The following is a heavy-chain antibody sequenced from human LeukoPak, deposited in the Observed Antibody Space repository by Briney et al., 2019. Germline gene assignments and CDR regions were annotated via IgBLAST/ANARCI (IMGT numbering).Heavy chain of an antibody. J-gene: IGHJ4*02. CDR3: ARTFAAAHIDY. CDR1: GFTFSGYW. Sequence: PGGSLRLSCAASGFTFSGYWMHWVRQAPGKGLVWVSRIKSDGSSTTYADSVRGRFTISRDNAKNTLYLEMNSLRAEDTAVYYCARTFAAAHIDYWGQGTQVTVSS. CDR2: IKSDGSST. V-gene: IGHV3-74*01. D-gene: IGHD2-15*01.